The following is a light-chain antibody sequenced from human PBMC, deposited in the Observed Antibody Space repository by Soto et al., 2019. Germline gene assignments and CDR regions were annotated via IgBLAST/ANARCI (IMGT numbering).Light chain of an antibody. CDR2: AAS. Sequence: DIQMTQSPSSLSASVGDRVTITCRASQSISKYLNWYQQKPGKAPKVLIYAASNLPSGVPSRFIGSGSGTDFTLTISSRQPGDFATDYCQQSYNTPFTFGPGTTVDV. V-gene: IGKV1-39*01. CDR3: QQSYNTPFT. CDR1: QSISKY. J-gene: IGKJ3*01.